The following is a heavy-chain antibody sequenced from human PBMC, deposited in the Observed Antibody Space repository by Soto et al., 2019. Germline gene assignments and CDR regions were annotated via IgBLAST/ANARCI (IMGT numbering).Heavy chain of an antibody. V-gene: IGHV4-39*01. CDR3: ARHLSYDFWSGYSNMLHFDY. CDR1: GGSISSSSYY. J-gene: IGHJ4*02. Sequence: PSETLSLTCTVSGGSISSSSYYWGWIRQPPGKGLEWIGSIYYSGSTYYNPSLKSRVTISVDTSKNQFSLKLSSVTAADTAVYYCARHLSYDFWSGYSNMLHFDYWGQGTLVTVSS. D-gene: IGHD3-3*01. CDR2: IYYSGST.